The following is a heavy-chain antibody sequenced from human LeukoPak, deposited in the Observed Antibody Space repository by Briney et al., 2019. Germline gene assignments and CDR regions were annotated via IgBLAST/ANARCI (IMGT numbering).Heavy chain of an antibody. CDR1: GGSVSDYF. V-gene: IGHV4-34*01. J-gene: IGHJ4*02. D-gene: IGHD1-26*01. CDR3: ARFPYSGSLQLSLDY. CDR2: ITRSGST. Sequence: SETLSLTCAFYGGSVSDYFWNWVRQAPGKGLEWIGEITRSGSTIYNPSLTTRVTISVDTSKNQVSLKLASVTAADTAVYYCARFPYSGSLQLSLDYWGQGTLVTGSS.